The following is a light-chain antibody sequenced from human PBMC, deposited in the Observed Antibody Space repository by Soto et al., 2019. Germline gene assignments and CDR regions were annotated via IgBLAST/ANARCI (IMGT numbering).Light chain of an antibody. CDR3: QQRNIWPPVT. J-gene: IGKJ5*01. CDR2: GAF. V-gene: IGKV3D-20*02. Sequence: EIVLTQSPGTLSLAPGERATLSCRASQSVTSSYLAWYQQKPGQAPRLLIYGAFNRATGIPARFSGRGSGADFTLTISRLEPEDFAVYYCQQRNIWPPVTFGQGTRLEIK. CDR1: QSVTSSY.